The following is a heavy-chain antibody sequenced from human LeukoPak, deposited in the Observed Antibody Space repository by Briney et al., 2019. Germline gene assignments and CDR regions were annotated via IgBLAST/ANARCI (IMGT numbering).Heavy chain of an antibody. CDR1: GGSISSYY. CDR2: IYYSGST. D-gene: IGHD3-22*01. V-gene: IGHV4-59*08. J-gene: IGHJ4*02. CDR3: ARIFGGYSPPYYFDY. Sequence: PSETLSLTYTVSGGSISSYYWSWIRQPPGKGLEWIGYIYYSGSTNYNPSLKSRVTISVDTSKNQFSLKLSSVTAADTAVYYCARIFGGYSPPYYFDYWGQGTLVTVSS.